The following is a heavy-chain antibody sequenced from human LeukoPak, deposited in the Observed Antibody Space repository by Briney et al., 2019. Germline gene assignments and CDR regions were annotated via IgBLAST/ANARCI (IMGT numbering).Heavy chain of an antibody. J-gene: IGHJ6*02. CDR1: GGSISSYY. Sequence: SETLSLTCTVSGGSISSYYWSWIRQPPGKGLEWIGYIYYSGSTNYNPSLKSRVTILVDTSKNQFSLKLSPVTAADTAVYYCARSGPPGAPGDPDYYYYSGMNFWAQGTTVTVSS. CDR2: IYYSGST. CDR3: ARSGPPGAPGDPDYYYYSGMNF. V-gene: IGHV4-59*08. D-gene: IGHD4-17*01.